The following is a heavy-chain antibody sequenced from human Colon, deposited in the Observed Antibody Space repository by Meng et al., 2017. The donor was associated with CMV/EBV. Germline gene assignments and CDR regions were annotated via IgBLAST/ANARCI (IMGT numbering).Heavy chain of an antibody. V-gene: IGHV3-30*02. CDR1: GFTFSNYG. Sequence: GESLKISCEASGFTFSNYGMHWLRQAPGKGLESVAFIWANGNYQHYAETVTGRFIVSRDNSKNTVFLQMNSLRADDTAVYYCAKGRGPNSVTGTPGDYYYQYAMDVWGQGTTVTVSS. CDR3: AKGRGPNSVTGTPGDYYYQYAMDV. CDR2: IWANGNYQ. D-gene: IGHD1-20*01. J-gene: IGHJ6*02.